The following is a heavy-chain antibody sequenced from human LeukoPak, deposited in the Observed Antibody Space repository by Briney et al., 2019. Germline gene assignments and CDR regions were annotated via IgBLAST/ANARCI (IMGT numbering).Heavy chain of an antibody. V-gene: IGHV3-7*01. CDR3: ARDFKEYYYDTSGYLRSDY. D-gene: IGHD3-22*01. CDR1: GFTFSIYY. J-gene: IGHJ4*02. CDR2: IKQGGSEK. Sequence: PGGSLRLSCAVSGFTFSIYYMSWARQAPGKGLEWVANIKQGGSEKYYADSVEGRFTISRDNAKNSLYLQMNSLRAEDTAVYYCARDFKEYYYDTSGYLRSDYWGQGTLVTVSS.